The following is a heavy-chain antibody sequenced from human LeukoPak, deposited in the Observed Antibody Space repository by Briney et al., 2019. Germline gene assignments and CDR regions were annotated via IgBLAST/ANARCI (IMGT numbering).Heavy chain of an antibody. V-gene: IGHV3-23*01. J-gene: IGHJ6*03. CDR2: ISGSGGST. CDR3: AKSSVNKYCSGGSCRYYMDV. Sequence: GGSLRLSCAASGFTFSSYAMSWVRQAPGKGLEWVSAISGSGGSTYYADSVKGRFTISRDNSKNTLYLQMNSLRAEDTAVYYCAKSSVNKYCSGGSCRYYMDVWGKGTTVTISS. CDR1: GFTFSSYA. D-gene: IGHD2-15*01.